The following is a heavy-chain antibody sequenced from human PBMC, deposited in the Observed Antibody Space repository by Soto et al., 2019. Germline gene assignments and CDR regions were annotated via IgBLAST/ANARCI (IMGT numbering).Heavy chain of an antibody. CDR1: GGSFSGYY. J-gene: IGHJ4*02. D-gene: IGHD1-26*01. V-gene: IGHV4-34*01. CDR3: ARVRGAAAPDY. Sequence: PSETLSLTCAVYGGSFSGYYWSWIRQPPGKGLEWIGEINHSGSTNYNPSLKSRVTISVDTSKNQFSLKLSSVTAADTAVYYCARVRGAAAPDYWGQGTLVTVPQ. CDR2: INHSGST.